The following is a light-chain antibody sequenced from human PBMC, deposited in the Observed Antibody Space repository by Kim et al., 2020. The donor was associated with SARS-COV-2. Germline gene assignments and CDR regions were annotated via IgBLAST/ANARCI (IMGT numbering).Light chain of an antibody. CDR2: KAS. J-gene: IGKJ2*01. CDR1: QSVNSW. Sequence: ASGGDRVTIPGRASQSVNSWLAWFQQKPGKAPKLLISKASNLESGVPSRFSGSGSGTEFTLTISGLQPDDFATYYCQEQNSYPLTFGQGTKLEI. CDR3: QEQNSYPLT. V-gene: IGKV1-5*03.